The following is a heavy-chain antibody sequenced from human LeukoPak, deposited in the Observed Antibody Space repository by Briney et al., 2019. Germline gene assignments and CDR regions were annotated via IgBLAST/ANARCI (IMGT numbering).Heavy chain of an antibody. CDR2: ISGSGGST. CDR3: ARDPRGPTGYDSSARDSFDS. Sequence: GGSLRLSCAASGFTFSSYAMSWVRQAPGRGLEWVSAISGSGGSTYYADSVKGRFTISRDNSKNTLYLQMNRLRPEDTAVYYCARDPRGPTGYDSSARDSFDSWGQGTLVTVSS. V-gene: IGHV3-23*01. J-gene: IGHJ4*02. D-gene: IGHD3-22*01. CDR1: GFTFSSYA.